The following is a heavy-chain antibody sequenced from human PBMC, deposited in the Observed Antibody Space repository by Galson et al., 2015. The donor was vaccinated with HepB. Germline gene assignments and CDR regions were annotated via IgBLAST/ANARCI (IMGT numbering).Heavy chain of an antibody. CDR2: ISGSGGST. CDR3: AKLGYYYDSSGPTHYMDV. D-gene: IGHD3-22*01. Sequence: SLRLSCAASGFTFSSYAMSWVRQAPGKGLEWVSAISGSGGSTYYADSVKGRFTISRDNSKNTLYLQMNSLRAEDTAVYYCAKLGYYYDSSGPTHYMDVWGKGTTVTVSS. CDR1: GFTFSSYA. J-gene: IGHJ6*03. V-gene: IGHV3-23*01.